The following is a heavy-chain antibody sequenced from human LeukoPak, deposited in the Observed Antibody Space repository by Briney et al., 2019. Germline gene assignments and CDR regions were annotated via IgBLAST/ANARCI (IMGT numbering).Heavy chain of an antibody. D-gene: IGHD2-2*02. V-gene: IGHV5-51*01. CDR2: IYPGDSDT. Sequence: GESLKISCKGSGYSFTSYWIGWVRQMPGKGLDWMGIIYPGDSDTRYSPSFQGQVTISADKSISTAYLQWSSLKASDTAMYYCARPGYCSSTSCYTIDAFDIWGQGTMVTVSS. CDR3: ARPGYCSSTSCYTIDAFDI. CDR1: GYSFTSYW. J-gene: IGHJ3*02.